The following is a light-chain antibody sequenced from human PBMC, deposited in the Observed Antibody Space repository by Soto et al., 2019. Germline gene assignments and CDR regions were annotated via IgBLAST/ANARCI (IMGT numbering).Light chain of an antibody. CDR2: TNN. V-gene: IGLV1-47*02. CDR3: QSYDSSLSGYV. Sequence: QSVLTQPPSASGTPGQRVTISCSGSRPSIGSNHVYWYQQLPGMAPKLLIYTNNQRPSGVPDRFSASKSGTSASLAISGLRSEDEADYYCQSYDSSLSGYVFGTGTQLTVL. CDR1: RPSIGSNH. J-gene: IGLJ1*01.